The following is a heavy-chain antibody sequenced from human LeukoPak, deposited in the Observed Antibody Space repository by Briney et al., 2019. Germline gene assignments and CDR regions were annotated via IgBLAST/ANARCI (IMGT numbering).Heavy chain of an antibody. CDR3: AKRTDSDYGDC. J-gene: IGHJ4*02. V-gene: IGHV3-48*03. D-gene: IGHD2/OR15-2a*01. CDR2: ISSSGSTI. CDR1: GFTFSSYE. Sequence: GGSLRLSCAASGFTFSSYEMNWVRQAPGKGLEWVSYISSSGSTIYYADSVKGRFTISRDNAKNFLYLQMNSLRAEDTAVYYCAKRTDSDYGDCWGQGTLVTVSS.